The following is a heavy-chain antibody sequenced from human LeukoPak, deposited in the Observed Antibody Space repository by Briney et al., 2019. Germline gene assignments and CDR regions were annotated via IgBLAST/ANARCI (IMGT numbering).Heavy chain of an antibody. CDR3: ARPFRSYYGSGSYYRGVTWFDP. V-gene: IGHV4-34*01. J-gene: IGHJ5*02. D-gene: IGHD3-10*01. CDR2: INHSGST. CDR1: GGSFSGYY. Sequence: SETLSLTCAVYGGSFSGYYWSWIRQPPGKGLEWIGEINHSGSTNYNLSLKSRVTTSVDTSKNRFSLKLSSVTAADTAVYYCARPFRSYYGSGSYYRGVTWFDPWGQGTLVTVSS.